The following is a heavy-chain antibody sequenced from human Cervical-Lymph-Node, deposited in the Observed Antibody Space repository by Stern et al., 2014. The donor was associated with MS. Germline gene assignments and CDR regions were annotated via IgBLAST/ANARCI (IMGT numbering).Heavy chain of an antibody. CDR1: GYSFTIYY. V-gene: IGHV5-51*01. Sequence: VQLVESGAGVIQPGGSLKISCKLSGYSFTIYYIAWVRQMPGKGLEWMGVIYPYDSDTTYSPSFQGQVTISADKSITAAYLQWSSLRASVTAMYSCARHVQGFDYWGQGTLVTVSS. CDR3: ARHVQGFDY. CDR2: IYPYDSDT. J-gene: IGHJ4*02.